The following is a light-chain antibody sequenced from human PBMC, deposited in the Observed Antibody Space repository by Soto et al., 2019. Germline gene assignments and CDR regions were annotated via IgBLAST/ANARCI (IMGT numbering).Light chain of an antibody. J-gene: IGKJ2*01. CDR2: GAS. CDR1: QSVSSN. Sequence: EIVMTQSPATLSVSPGERATLSCRASQSVSSNLAWYQQRPGQAPRLLIYGASTRATGIPAGLSGSGSGTEFTLTISSLQSEDFAVYYCQQHNNWPFTFGQGTKLEIK. CDR3: QQHNNWPFT. V-gene: IGKV3-15*01.